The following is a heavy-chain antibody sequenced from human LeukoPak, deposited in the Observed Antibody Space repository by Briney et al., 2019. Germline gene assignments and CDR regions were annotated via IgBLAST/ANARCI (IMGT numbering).Heavy chain of an antibody. CDR3: ARGGVDIVPRPAFDI. CDR1: GGAFSSYA. CDR2: IIPIFGTA. J-gene: IGHJ3*02. V-gene: IGHV1-69*13. Sequence: GASVKVSCKASGGAFSSYAISWVRQAPGQGLEWMGGIIPIFGTANYAQKFQGRVTITADESTSTAYMELSSLRSEDTAVYYCARGGVDIVPRPAFDIWGQGTMVTVSS. D-gene: IGHD5-12*01.